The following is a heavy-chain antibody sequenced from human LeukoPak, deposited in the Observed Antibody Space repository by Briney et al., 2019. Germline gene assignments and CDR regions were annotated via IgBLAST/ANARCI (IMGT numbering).Heavy chain of an antibody. J-gene: IGHJ4*02. D-gene: IGHD3-22*01. CDR2: IIPIFGTA. V-gene: IGHV1-69*13. CDR1: GGTFSSYA. CDR3: ARSYDSSGYYYPNFDY. Sequence: SVKVSCKASGGTFSSYAISWVRQAPGQGLEWMGGIIPIFGTANYAQKFQGRVTITADESTSTAYMELSSLRSEDTAVYYCARSYDSSGYYYPNFDYWGQGTLVTVSP.